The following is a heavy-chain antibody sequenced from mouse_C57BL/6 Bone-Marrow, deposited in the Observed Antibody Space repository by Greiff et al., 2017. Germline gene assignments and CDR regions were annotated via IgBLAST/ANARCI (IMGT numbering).Heavy chain of an antibody. CDR2: IYPGSGST. V-gene: IGHV1-55*01. D-gene: IGHD2-1*01. J-gene: IGHJ1*03. CDR1: GYTFTSYW. Sequence: QVQLQQSGAELVKPGASVKMSCKASGYTFTSYWITWVKQRPGQGLEWIGDIYPGSGSTNYNEKFKSKATLTVDTSSSTAYMQLSSLTSEDSAVYYCARSDYGNYSYWYFDVWGTGTTVTVSS. CDR3: ARSDYGNYSYWYFDV.